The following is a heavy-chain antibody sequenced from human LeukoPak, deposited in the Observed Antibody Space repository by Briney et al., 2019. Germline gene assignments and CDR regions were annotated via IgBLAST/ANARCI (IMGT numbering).Heavy chain of an antibody. CDR1: GFSFSNYW. V-gene: IGHV3-74*01. J-gene: IGHJ3*02. CDR3: ARGASPNAFDI. CDR2: INSDGSST. Sequence: GGSLRLSCAASGFSFSNYWMHWVRQAPGKGLVWVSRINSDGSSTNYADSVKGRFTISRDNAKNTLYLQMNSLRAEDTAVYYCARGASPNAFDIWGQGTMVTVSS.